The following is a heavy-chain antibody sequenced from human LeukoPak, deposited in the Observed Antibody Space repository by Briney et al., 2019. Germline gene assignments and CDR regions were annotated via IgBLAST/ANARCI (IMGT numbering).Heavy chain of an antibody. V-gene: IGHV1-24*01. CDR2: FDPEDGET. CDR3: ATVVQTTMGYYYGMDV. J-gene: IGHJ6*02. Sequence: ASVKVSCKVSGYTLTELSMHWVRQAPGKGLEGMGGFDPEDGETIYAQKFQGRVTMTEDTSTDTAYMELSSLRSEDTAVYYCATVVQTTMGYYYGMDVWGQGTTATVSS. D-gene: IGHD3-10*01. CDR1: GYTLTELS.